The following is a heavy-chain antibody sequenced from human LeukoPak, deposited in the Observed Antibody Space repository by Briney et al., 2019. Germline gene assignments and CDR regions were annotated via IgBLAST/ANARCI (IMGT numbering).Heavy chain of an antibody. CDR1: GFTLTSSA. V-gene: IGHV1-58*02. D-gene: IGHD3-16*01. CDR2: IVVGSGNT. CDR3: AADPAGELGANWFDP. Sequence: SVKLSCKASGFTLTSSAMQWVRQARGQRLEWIGWIVVGSGNTNYAQKFQERVTITRDMSTSTAYMELSSLRSEDTAVYYCAADPAGELGANWFDPWGQGTLVTVSS. J-gene: IGHJ5*02.